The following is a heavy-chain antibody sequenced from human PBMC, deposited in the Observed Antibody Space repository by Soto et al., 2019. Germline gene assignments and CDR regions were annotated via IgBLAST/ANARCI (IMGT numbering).Heavy chain of an antibody. D-gene: IGHD4-4*01. J-gene: IGHJ4*02. CDR2: ISYEGSNK. CDR3: ARVLGGMATVPFDY. V-gene: IGHV3-30-3*01. Sequence: QVQLVESGGGVVQPGRSLRLSCAASGFTFSSYAMHWVRQAPGTGLEWVAVISYEGSNKYYADSVKGRFIISRDNSKNTLYLQMNSLRTEDTAVYYCARVLGGMATVPFDYWGQGALVTVSS. CDR1: GFTFSSYA.